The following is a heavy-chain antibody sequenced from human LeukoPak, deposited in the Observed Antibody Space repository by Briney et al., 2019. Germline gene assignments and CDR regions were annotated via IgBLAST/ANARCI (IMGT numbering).Heavy chain of an antibody. D-gene: IGHD3-22*01. CDR3: ARLGGGYYDSSGYYD. CDR2: ISSSSSYI. CDR1: GFTFSSYS. Sequence: GGSLRLSCAASGFTFSSYSMNWVRQAPGKGLEWVSSISSSSSYIYYADSVKGRFTISRDNAKNSLYLQMNSLRAEDTAVYYCARLGGGYYDSSGYYDWGQGTLVTVSS. V-gene: IGHV3-21*01. J-gene: IGHJ4*02.